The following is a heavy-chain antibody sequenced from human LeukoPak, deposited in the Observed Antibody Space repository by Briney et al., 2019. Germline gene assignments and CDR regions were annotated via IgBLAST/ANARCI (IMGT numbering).Heavy chain of an antibody. Sequence: GGSLRLSCAASGLTFSSYAMSWVRQAPGKGLEWVSGISGSGDSTYYADSVKGRFTISRDNSKNTLYLQMNSLRAEDTAVHFCAKSSGSYFTPWGQGTMVTVSS. CDR3: AKSSGSYFTP. CDR1: GLTFSSYA. J-gene: IGHJ3*01. V-gene: IGHV3-23*01. CDR2: ISGSGDST. D-gene: IGHD1-26*01.